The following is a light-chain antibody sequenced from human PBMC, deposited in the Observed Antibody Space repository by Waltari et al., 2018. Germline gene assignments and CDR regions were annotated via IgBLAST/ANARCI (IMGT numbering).Light chain of an antibody. Sequence: EIVMTQSPATLSVSPGERATLSCRASQSISSTLVWYQQKPGQAPRLLIYGASLRATGVPARFSGSGSATEFTLTISSLQSDDFAVYHCQQYDNWPWTFGQGTKVEIK. CDR3: QQYDNWPWT. CDR1: QSISST. J-gene: IGKJ1*01. CDR2: GAS. V-gene: IGKV3-15*01.